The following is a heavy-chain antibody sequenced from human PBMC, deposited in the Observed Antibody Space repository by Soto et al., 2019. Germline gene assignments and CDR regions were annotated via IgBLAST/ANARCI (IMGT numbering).Heavy chain of an antibody. D-gene: IGHD6-13*01. CDR2: IYYSGST. V-gene: IGHV4-39*01. CDR1: GGSISSSSYY. Sequence: QLQLQESGPGLVKPSETLSLTCTVSGGSISSSSYYWGWIRQPPGKGLEWIGSIYYSGSTYYNPSLKSRVTISVDTSKNQFSLKLSSVTAADTAVYYCAGWAAAVTYYFDYWGQGTLVTVSS. CDR3: AGWAAAVTYYFDY. J-gene: IGHJ4*02.